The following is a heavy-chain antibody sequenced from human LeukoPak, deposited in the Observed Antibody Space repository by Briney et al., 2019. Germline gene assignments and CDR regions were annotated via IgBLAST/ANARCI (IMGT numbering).Heavy chain of an antibody. D-gene: IGHD1-26*01. V-gene: IGHV4-59*01. CDR3: ARDILDVGATHYFDY. CDR1: GASITTYY. CDR2: IHSIGSA. Sequence: SETLSLTGTVSGASITTYYWSWIRQPPGKGLEDIGQIHSIGSANYNHSLKSRVAMSLDAYKNQFSLTVSSVTAADTAIYYCARDILDVGATHYFDYWGQGSLLTVSS. J-gene: IGHJ4*02.